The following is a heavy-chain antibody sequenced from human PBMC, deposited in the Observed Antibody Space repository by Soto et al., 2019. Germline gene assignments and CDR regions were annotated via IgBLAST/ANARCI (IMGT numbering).Heavy chain of an antibody. CDR2: ISGGGSST. V-gene: IGHV3-23*01. Sequence: LRLSCAASGFTFSSYAMSWVRQAPGMGLEWVSTISGGGSSTYSADSLKGRFTISRDNSKNTLYLQMNSLRVEDTAVYYCAKRPWFDPWGQGTLVTVSS. CDR1: GFTFSSYA. CDR3: AKRPWFDP. J-gene: IGHJ5*02.